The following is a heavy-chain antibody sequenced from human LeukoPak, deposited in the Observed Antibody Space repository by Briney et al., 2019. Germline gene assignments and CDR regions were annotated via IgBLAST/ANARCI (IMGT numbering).Heavy chain of an antibody. CDR2: INPNSGGT. CDR1: GYTFTGYY. Sequence: ASVKVSCKASGYTFTGYYMHWVRQAPGQGLEWMGWINPNSGGTNYAQKFQGRVTMTTDTSTSTAYMELRSLRSDDTAVYYCARDFYSSSWYGNNDYWGQGTLVTVSS. CDR3: ARDFYSSSWYGNNDY. V-gene: IGHV1-2*02. J-gene: IGHJ4*02. D-gene: IGHD6-13*01.